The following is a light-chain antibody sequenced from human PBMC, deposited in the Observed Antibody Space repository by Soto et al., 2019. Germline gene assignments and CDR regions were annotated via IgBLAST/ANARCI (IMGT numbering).Light chain of an antibody. J-gene: IGKJ4*01. V-gene: IGKV3-15*01. CDR2: GAS. Sequence: ETVMTQSPATQSVSPGERAALSCRASHSVSNNLAWYQHKPGQAPRLLIHGASTRATGIPARFSGSGSGTEFTLTISSLQSEDFAVYYCQQYNDWLTFGGGTKVEIK. CDR3: QQYNDWLT. CDR1: HSVSNN.